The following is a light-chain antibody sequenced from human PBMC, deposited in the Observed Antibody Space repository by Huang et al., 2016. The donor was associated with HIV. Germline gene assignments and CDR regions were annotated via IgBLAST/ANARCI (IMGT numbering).Light chain of an antibody. V-gene: IGKV3-20*01. CDR2: VAS. CDR3: RHYGTSPQT. Sequence: EIVLTQSPGTLSLSPGEGATLSCRASQIINNNYLAWFQQKPGPPPRLLIYVASSRATGVPDRFTGSGSGTDFNRTISRLETEDFAMYFCRHYGTSPQTFGQGTKLEIK. CDR1: QIINNNY. J-gene: IGKJ2*01.